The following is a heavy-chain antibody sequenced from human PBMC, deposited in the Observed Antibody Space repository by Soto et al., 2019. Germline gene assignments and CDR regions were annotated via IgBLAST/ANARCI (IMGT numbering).Heavy chain of an antibody. Sequence: PGESLKISCKASGYMFSTHWIGWVRQMPGKGLEWMGIINPYDSDTRYSPSFRGQAAISVDKSITTAYLQWSSLKASDTATYYWARGYYTLGGLYYFDSWGQGTLVTVSS. CDR2: INPYDSDT. V-gene: IGHV5-51*01. CDR1: GYMFSTHW. J-gene: IGHJ4*02. CDR3: ARGYYTLGGLYYFDS. D-gene: IGHD3-16*01.